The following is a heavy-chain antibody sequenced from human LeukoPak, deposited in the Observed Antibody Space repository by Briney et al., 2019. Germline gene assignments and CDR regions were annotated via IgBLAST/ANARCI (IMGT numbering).Heavy chain of an antibody. Sequence: GGSLRLSCAASGFTFSSYAMHWVRQAPGKGLEWVAVISYDGSNKYYADSVKGRFTISRDNSKNTLYLQMNSLRAEDTAVYYCAKVVVVVPAAIGPFDYWGQGTLVTVSS. J-gene: IGHJ4*02. D-gene: IGHD2-2*02. CDR1: GFTFSSYA. CDR3: AKVVVVVPAAIGPFDY. V-gene: IGHV3-30-3*01. CDR2: ISYDGSNK.